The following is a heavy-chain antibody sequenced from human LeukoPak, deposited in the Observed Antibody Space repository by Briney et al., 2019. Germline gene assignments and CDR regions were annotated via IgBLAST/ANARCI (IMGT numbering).Heavy chain of an antibody. J-gene: IGHJ4*02. CDR3: ARDLATYYYDSSGDSVAYYFDY. V-gene: IGHV3-23*01. D-gene: IGHD3-22*01. CDR2: ISGSGGST. Sequence: GGSLRLSCAASGFTFSSYAMSWVRQAPGKGLEWVSAISGSGGSTYYADSVKGRFTISRDNSKNTLYLQMNSLRAEDTAVYYCARDLATYYYDSSGDSVAYYFDYWGQGTLVTVSS. CDR1: GFTFSSYA.